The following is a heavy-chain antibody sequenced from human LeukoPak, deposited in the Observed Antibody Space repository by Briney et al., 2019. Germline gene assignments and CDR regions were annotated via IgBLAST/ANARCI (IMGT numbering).Heavy chain of an antibody. CDR2: INPNSGGT. J-gene: IGHJ4*02. V-gene: IGHV1-2*06. CDR1: GYTFTGYY. Sequence: EASVKVSCKASGYTFTGYYMHWVRQAPGQGLEWMGRINPNSGGTNYAQKFQGRVTMTRDTSISTAYMELSRLRSDDTAVYYCARDANSSPNPDYWGQGTLVTVSS. D-gene: IGHD6-13*01. CDR3: ARDANSSPNPDY.